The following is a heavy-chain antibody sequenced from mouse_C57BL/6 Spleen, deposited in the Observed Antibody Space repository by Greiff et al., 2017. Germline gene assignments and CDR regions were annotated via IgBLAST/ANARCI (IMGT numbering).Heavy chain of an antibody. Sequence: EVMLVESGGGLVKPGGSLKLSCAASGFTFSSYAMFWVRQTPEKRLEWVATISDGGSYTYYPDNVKGRFTISRDNAKNNLYLQMSHLKSEDTAMYYCASTMVKGFAYWGQGTLVTVSA. J-gene: IGHJ3*01. CDR3: ASTMVKGFAY. D-gene: IGHD2-2*01. CDR2: ISDGGSYT. CDR1: GFTFSSYA. V-gene: IGHV5-4*03.